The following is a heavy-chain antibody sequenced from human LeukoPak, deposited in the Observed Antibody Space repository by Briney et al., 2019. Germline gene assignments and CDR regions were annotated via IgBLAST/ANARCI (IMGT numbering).Heavy chain of an antibody. CDR2: INHSGST. Sequence: SETLSLTCAVYGGSFSGYYWSWIRQPPGKGLEWIGEINHSGSTNYNPSLKSRVTISVDTSKNQFSLKPSSVTAADTAVYYCARGMGYCSSTSCYTDYWGQGTLVTVSS. V-gene: IGHV4-34*01. CDR3: ARGMGYCSSTSCYTDY. CDR1: GGSFSGYY. J-gene: IGHJ4*02. D-gene: IGHD2-2*02.